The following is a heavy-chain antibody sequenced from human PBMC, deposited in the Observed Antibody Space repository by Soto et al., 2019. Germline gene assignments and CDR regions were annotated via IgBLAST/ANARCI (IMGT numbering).Heavy chain of an antibody. J-gene: IGHJ6*02. D-gene: IGHD6-13*01. V-gene: IGHV1-46*01. CDR1: GYTFTSYY. Sequence: ASVKVSCKASGYTFTSYYMHWVRQAPGQGLEWMGVINPSGGNTNYPQKFQGRVTMTRDTSTSTVSMELSSLRSEDTAIYYCARDQGDSSSWYYYGMDVWGQGTTVTVSS. CDR3: ARDQGDSSSWYYYGMDV. CDR2: INPSGGNT.